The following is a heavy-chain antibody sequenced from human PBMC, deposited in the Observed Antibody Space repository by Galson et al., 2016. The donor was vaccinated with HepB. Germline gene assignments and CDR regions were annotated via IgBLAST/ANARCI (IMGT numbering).Heavy chain of an antibody. V-gene: IGHV4-31*03. CDR3: ARVARSKYYCGSGSYRNWFDP. J-gene: IGHJ5*02. D-gene: IGHD3-10*01. CDR1: AASISSGDYY. CDR2: IYYNGRT. Sequence: TLSLTCTVSAASISSGDYYWNWIRQNPGKGLEWIGYIYYNGRTHYNPSLKSRVPISLDTSKNQFSLRLRSVTAADTAIYYCARVARSKYYCGSGSYRNWFDPWGQGTLVTVSS.